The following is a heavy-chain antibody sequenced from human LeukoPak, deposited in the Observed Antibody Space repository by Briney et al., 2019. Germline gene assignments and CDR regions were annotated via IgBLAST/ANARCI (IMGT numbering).Heavy chain of an antibody. Sequence: ASVKVSCKASGYTFTSYGISWVRQAPGQGLEWMGWISAYNGNTNYAQKLQGRVTMTTDTSTSTAYMELRSLRSDDTAVYYCARDVYSSSWRDYYYYYYYMDVWGKGTTVTVSS. D-gene: IGHD6-13*01. V-gene: IGHV1-18*01. CDR3: ARDVYSSSWRDYYYYYYYMDV. CDR2: ISAYNGNT. CDR1: GYTFTSYG. J-gene: IGHJ6*03.